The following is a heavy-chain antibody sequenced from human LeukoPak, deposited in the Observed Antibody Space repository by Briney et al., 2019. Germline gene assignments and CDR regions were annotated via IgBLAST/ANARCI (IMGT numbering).Heavy chain of an antibody. D-gene: IGHD6-13*01. CDR3: ARAQTRAAAGSPTAY. V-gene: IGHV1-2*02. CDR2: SNPNSGGT. J-gene: IGHJ4*02. CDR1: GYTFTGYY. Sequence: ASVKVSCKASGYTFTGYYMHWVRQAPGQGLEWMGWSNPNSGGTNYAQKFQGRVTMTRDTSISTAYMELSRLRSDDTAVYYCARAQTRAAAGSPTAYCGQGTLVTVSS.